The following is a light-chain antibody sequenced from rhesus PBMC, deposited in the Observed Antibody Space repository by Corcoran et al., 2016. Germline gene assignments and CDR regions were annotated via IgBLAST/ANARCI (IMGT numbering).Light chain of an antibody. CDR2: KAS. CDR3: LQYNSSPFT. J-gene: IGKJ3*01. V-gene: IGKV1-22*01. CDR1: QDIASW. Sequence: DIQMTQSPSSLSASVGDTVIITCQASQDIASWLAWYPQRPGKAPKLLIYKASSLQSGVPSRFSGSASGRDFILIIRNLQPEDFATYYCLQYNSSPFTFGPGTKLDIK.